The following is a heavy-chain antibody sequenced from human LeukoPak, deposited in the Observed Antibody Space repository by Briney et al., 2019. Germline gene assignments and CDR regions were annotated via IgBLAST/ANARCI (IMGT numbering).Heavy chain of an antibody. CDR2: INHSGST. CDR1: GGSFSGYY. V-gene: IGHV4-34*01. CDR3: ASPGGDEYYYGSGSQPRDY. J-gene: IGHJ4*02. Sequence: SETLSLTCAVYGGSFSGYYWTWIRQPPGKGLEWLGEINHSGSTKYNPSLKSQVTISVDTSKNQFSLKLSSVTAADTAMYYCASPGGDEYYYGSGSQPRDYWGQGALVTVSS. D-gene: IGHD3-10*01.